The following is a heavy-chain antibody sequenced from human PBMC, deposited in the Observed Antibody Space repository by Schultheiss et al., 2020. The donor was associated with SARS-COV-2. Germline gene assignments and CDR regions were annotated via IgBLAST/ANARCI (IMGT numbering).Heavy chain of an antibody. D-gene: IGHD2-2*01. CDR1: GGSFSGYY. V-gene: IGHV4-34*01. CDR3: ARGGGVPAATRAELWFDP. J-gene: IGHJ5*02. CDR2: INHSGST. Sequence: SETLSLTCAVYGGSFSGYYWSWIRQPPGKGLEWIGEINHSGSTNYNPSLKSRVTISVDTSKNQFSLKLSSVTAADTAVYYCARGGGVPAATRAELWFDPWGQGTLVTVSS.